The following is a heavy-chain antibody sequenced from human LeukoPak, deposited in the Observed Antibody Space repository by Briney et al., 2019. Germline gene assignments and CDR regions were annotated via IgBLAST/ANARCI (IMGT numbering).Heavy chain of an antibody. J-gene: IGHJ4*02. Sequence: PGGSLRLSCALCVLTLCRYAMHGVRQAPGKGLEYVSAIGISGVSTYYADSVEGRFTISRDNSKNTLYLQMSSLRPEDTAVYYFVKGQAVVYAHLFYYWGQGTLVTVSS. CDR1: VLTLCRYA. D-gene: IGHD2-8*02. CDR3: VKGQAVVYAHLFYY. CDR2: IGISGVST. V-gene: IGHV3-64D*09.